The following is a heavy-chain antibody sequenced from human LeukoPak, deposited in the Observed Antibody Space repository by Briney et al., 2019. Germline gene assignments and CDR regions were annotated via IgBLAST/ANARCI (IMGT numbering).Heavy chain of an antibody. D-gene: IGHD3-22*01. CDR3: AIDGLNGYYYDSSGYLDY. V-gene: IGHV3-33*01. J-gene: IGHJ4*02. Sequence: QTGGSLRLSCAASGFTFSSYGMHWVRQAPGKGLEWVAIIYYDGSNKFYADSAKGRFTISRDTSKNTLYLQMNSLRAEDTAVYYCAIDGLNGYYYDSSGYLDYWGQGTLVTVSS. CDR2: IYYDGSNK. CDR1: GFTFSSYG.